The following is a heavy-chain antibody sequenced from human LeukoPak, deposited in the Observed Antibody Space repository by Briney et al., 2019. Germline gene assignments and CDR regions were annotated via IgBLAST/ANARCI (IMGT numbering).Heavy chain of an antibody. J-gene: IGHJ4*02. CDR2: IIPIFGTA. V-gene: IGHV1-69*05. CDR1: GGKFSSYA. Sequence: ASVKVSCKDSGGKFSSYAISWVRQAPGQGLEWMGGIIPIFGTANYAQKFQGRVTITTDESTSTAYMELSSLRPEDTAVYYCASPGELLPDSYYSDYWGQGTLVTVSS. CDR3: ASPGELLPDSYYSDY. D-gene: IGHD3-10*01.